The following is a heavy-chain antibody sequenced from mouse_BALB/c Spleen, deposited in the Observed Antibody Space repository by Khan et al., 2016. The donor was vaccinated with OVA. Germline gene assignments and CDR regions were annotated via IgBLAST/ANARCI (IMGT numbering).Heavy chain of an antibody. CDR3: TRRPGFFDV. V-gene: IGHV5-12-1*01. Sequence: EVELVESGGGLVKPGGSLKLSCTASGFAFSSFDMSWVRQTPEKRLEWVAYVSSGGDNTYSPDTMKGRFTISRDNAKNTLYLQMSSLMSEDTAIYYCTRRPGFFDVWGAVTTVTVSS. J-gene: IGHJ1*01. CDR2: VSSGGDNT. CDR1: GFAFSSFD.